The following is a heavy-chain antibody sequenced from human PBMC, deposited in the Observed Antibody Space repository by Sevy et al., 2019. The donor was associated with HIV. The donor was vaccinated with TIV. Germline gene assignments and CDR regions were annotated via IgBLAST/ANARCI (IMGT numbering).Heavy chain of an antibody. CDR3: ARAPLRVPDY. J-gene: IGHJ4*02. Sequence: GGSLRLSCAASVFTVSSNYMSWVRQAPGKGLEWVSVIYSGGSTYYADSVKGRFTISRDNSKNTLYLQMNSLRAEDTAVYYCARAPLRVPDYWGQGTLVTVSS. CDR1: VFTVSSNY. V-gene: IGHV3-66*02. D-gene: IGHD3-16*01. CDR2: IYSGGST.